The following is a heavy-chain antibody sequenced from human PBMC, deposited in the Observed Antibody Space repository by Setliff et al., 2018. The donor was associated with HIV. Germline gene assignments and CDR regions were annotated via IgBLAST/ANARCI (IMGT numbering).Heavy chain of an antibody. CDR2: ISAGGGST. Sequence: SLRLSCAVSGFTFSTYAMSWVRQAPGKGLEWVPTISAGGGSTYYADSVKGRFTISRDNSKNTLYLQMNSLRAEDTAVYYCARDVLDLVISVYGFWGQGIPVTVSS. CDR1: GFTFSTYA. CDR3: ARDVLDLVISVYGF. V-gene: IGHV3-23*01. J-gene: IGHJ4*02. D-gene: IGHD3-22*01.